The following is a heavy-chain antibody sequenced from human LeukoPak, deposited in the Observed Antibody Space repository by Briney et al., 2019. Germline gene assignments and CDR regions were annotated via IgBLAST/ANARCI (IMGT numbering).Heavy chain of an antibody. CDR1: GYTFTGYY. D-gene: IGHD3-22*01. CDR2: INPNSGGT. V-gene: IGHV1-2*02. J-gene: IGHJ6*02. CDR3: ARVDLEQYYYDSSGYPSPYYYYGMDV. Sequence: GASVKVSCKASGYTFTGYYMHWVRQAPGQGLEWMGWINPNSGGTNYAQKFQGRVTMTRDTSISTAYMELSRLRSDDTAVYYCARVDLEQYYYDSSGYPSPYYYYGMDVWGQGTTVTVSS.